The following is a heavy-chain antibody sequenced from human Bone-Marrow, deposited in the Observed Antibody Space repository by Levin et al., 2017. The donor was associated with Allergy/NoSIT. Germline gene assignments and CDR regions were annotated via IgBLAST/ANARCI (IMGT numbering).Heavy chain of an antibody. Sequence: HAGGSLRLSCAGSGFTFSSYDMSWVRQAAGKGLEWVSSMTNSGGRTYYGDSVKGRFTISRDNSQNTLYLQMNSLRAEDTAIYYCAKGAAFLAEMDYWGQGTLVTVSS. D-gene: IGHD2/OR15-2a*01. V-gene: IGHV3-23*01. CDR3: AKGAAFLAEMDY. CDR2: MTNSGGRT. CDR1: GFTFSSYD. J-gene: IGHJ4*02.